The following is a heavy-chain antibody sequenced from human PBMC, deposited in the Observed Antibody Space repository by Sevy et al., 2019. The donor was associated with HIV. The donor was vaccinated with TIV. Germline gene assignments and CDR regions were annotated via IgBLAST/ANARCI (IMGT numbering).Heavy chain of an antibody. V-gene: IGHV3-7*01. D-gene: IGHD3-22*01. Sequence: GGSLRLSCAASGFTFSSYYMSWVRQAPGKGLEWVANIKQDGSEKYCVDSVKGRFTISRDNAKNSLYLQMNSLRAEDTAVYYCAREGIADYYDCRGKDAFDIWGQGTMVTVSS. CDR1: GFTFSSYY. CDR2: IKQDGSEK. J-gene: IGHJ3*02. CDR3: AREGIADYYDCRGKDAFDI.